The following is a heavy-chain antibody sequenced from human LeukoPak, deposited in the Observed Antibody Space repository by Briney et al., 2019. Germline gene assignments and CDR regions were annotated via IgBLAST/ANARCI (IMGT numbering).Heavy chain of an antibody. Sequence: GGSLRLSCAASGFTFSNAWMSWVRQAPGKGLEWVGRIKSKTDGGTTDYAAPVKGRFTISRDDSKNTLYLQMNSLKTEDTAVYYCTTENYDYVWGSYRPYYYYMDVWGKGTTVTISS. D-gene: IGHD3-16*02. V-gene: IGHV3-15*01. CDR1: GFTFSNAW. J-gene: IGHJ6*03. CDR2: IKSKTDGGTT. CDR3: TTENYDYVWGSYRPYYYYMDV.